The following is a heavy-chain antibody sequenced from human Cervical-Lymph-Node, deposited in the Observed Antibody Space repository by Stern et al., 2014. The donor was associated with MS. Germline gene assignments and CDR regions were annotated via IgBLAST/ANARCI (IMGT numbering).Heavy chain of an antibody. CDR3: AGGYSYGYAFDY. CDR2: IIPIFGTA. V-gene: IGHV1-69*01. CDR1: GGTFSSYA. Sequence: QVQLLESGAEVKKPGSSVKVSCKASGGTFSSYAISWVRQAPGQGLEWMWGIIPIFGTANYAQKFQGRVTITADESTSTAYMELSSLRSEDTAVYYCAGGYSYGYAFDYWGQGTLVTVSS. D-gene: IGHD5-18*01. J-gene: IGHJ4*02.